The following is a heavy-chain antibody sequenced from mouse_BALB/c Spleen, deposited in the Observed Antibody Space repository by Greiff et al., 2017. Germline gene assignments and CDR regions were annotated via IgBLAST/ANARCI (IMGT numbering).Heavy chain of an antibody. CDR3: ARRHYYYGSSYYAMDY. CDR1: GYSITSDYA. J-gene: IGHJ4*01. CDR2: ISYSGST. V-gene: IGHV3-2*02. Sequence: EVQLQQSGPGLVKPSQSLSLTCTVTGYSITSDYAWNWIRQFPGNKLEWMGYISYSGSTSYNPSLKSRISITRDTSKNQFFLQLNSVTTEDTATYYCARRHYYYGSSYYAMDYWGQGTSVTVSS. D-gene: IGHD1-1*01.